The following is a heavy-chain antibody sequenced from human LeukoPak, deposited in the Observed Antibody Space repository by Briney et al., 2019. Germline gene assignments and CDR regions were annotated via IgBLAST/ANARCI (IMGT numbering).Heavy chain of an antibody. Sequence: GGSLRLSCAASGFTFSSYAMSWVRQAPGKGLDWVSGIRGSGDSTYYADSVKGRFTISRDNSKNTLYLQMNSLRAEDTAVYYCARTRAAITMIVWGQGTLVTVSS. CDR1: GFTFSSYA. V-gene: IGHV3-23*01. CDR2: IRGSGDST. D-gene: IGHD3-22*01. J-gene: IGHJ4*02. CDR3: ARTRAAITMIV.